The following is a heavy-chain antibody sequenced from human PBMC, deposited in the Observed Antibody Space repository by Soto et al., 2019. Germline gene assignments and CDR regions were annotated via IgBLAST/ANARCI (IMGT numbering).Heavy chain of an antibody. J-gene: IGHJ5*02. V-gene: IGHV4-31*03. Sequence: QVQLRESGPGLVKPSQTLSLTCTVSGGSFSSGGYYWSWIRQHPGKGLEWIGYIFNSGRTYYNPSRESRVAVAVDTSENQLSLILRSVTAADTAMYYCARDLGAGWFDPWGQGTLVPVSS. CDR1: GGSFSSGGYY. CDR3: ARDLGAGWFDP. CDR2: IFNSGRT.